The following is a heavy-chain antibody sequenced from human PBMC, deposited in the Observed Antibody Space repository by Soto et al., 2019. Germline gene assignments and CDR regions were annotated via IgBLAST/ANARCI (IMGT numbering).Heavy chain of an antibody. CDR1: GFTFSGYT. CDR2: ISASSSYI. CDR3: ARELGWYALDY. Sequence: SCAASGFTFSGYTMHWVRQAPGKGLEWVSLISASSSYIYYADSVKGRFTISRDNAKNSLYLQMSSLRAEDSAVYYCARELGWYALDYWGQGTQVTVSS. J-gene: IGHJ4*02. V-gene: IGHV3-21*01. D-gene: IGHD6-19*01.